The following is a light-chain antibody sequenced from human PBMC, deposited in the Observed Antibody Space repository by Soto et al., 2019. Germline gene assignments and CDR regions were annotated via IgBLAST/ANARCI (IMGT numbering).Light chain of an antibody. CDR1: QSISSNY. CDR3: QQYGDSPT. V-gene: IGKV3-20*01. CDR2: DAS. Sequence: EIVLTQSPGTLSLSPGERATLSCRASQSISSNYVAWYQQKPGQAPRLLIYDASSRATGIPNRFSGSGCGTDFTLTISRLEPEDFAVFYCQQYGDSPTFGQGTKVDNK. J-gene: IGKJ1*01.